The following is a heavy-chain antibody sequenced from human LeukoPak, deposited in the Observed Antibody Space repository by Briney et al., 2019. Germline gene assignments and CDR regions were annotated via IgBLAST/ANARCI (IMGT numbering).Heavy chain of an antibody. V-gene: IGHV4-34*01. D-gene: IGHD5-18*01. CDR3: ARAGYRHGNDY. Sequence: PSETLSLTCAVYGGSFSGYYWSWIRQPPGKGLEWIGEINHSGSTNYNPSLKSRVTISVNTSKNQFSLKLSSVTAADTAVYYCARAGYRHGNDYWGQGTLVTVSS. J-gene: IGHJ4*02. CDR2: INHSGST. CDR1: GGSFSGYY.